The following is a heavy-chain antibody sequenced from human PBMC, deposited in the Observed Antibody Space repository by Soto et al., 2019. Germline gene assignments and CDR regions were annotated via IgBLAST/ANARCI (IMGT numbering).Heavy chain of an antibody. CDR3: ATSYGSGSQAFDY. V-gene: IGHV1-69*02. D-gene: IGHD3-10*01. J-gene: IGHJ4*02. Sequence: QVHLVQSGAELKKPGSSVRVSCKASGDTFSSYTINWVRQAPGLGLEWMGRTIPILSMSNYALKFQGRLTITADKSTSTAYRELSSLRSEDTAMYYCATSYGSGSQAFDYWGQGALVTVSS. CDR2: TIPILSMS. CDR1: GDTFSSYT.